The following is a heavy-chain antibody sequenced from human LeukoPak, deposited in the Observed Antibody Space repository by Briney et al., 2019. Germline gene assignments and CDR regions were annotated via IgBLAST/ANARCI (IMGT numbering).Heavy chain of an antibody. CDR3: ARDNGEWRLNWFDH. Sequence: GGSLRLSCAASGFTFTSYGMHWVRPAPAKGLDWVALIWDDGNNKYYADSVNGRFTISRDNSKNTLYLQMNSLRAEDTAVYYCARDNGEWRLNWFDHWGQGTLVTVSS. V-gene: IGHV3-33*01. CDR2: IWDDGNNK. J-gene: IGHJ5*02. CDR1: GFTFTSYG. D-gene: IGHD2-8*01.